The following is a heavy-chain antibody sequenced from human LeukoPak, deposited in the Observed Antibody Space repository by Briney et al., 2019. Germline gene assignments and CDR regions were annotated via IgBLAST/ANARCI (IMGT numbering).Heavy chain of an antibody. J-gene: IGHJ3*02. D-gene: IGHD1-26*01. Sequence: PGGSLRLSCAASGFTFSSYGMHWVRQAPGKGLEWVAVISYDGSNKYYADSVKGRFTISRDNSKNTLYLQMNSLRAEDTAVYYCAKDLTGGYSIGAFDIWGQGTMVTVSS. V-gene: IGHV3-30*18. CDR2: ISYDGSNK. CDR1: GFTFSSYG. CDR3: AKDLTGGYSIGAFDI.